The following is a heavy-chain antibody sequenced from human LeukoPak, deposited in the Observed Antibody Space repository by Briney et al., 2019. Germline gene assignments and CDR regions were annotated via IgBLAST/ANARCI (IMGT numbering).Heavy chain of an antibody. V-gene: IGHV3-15*01. D-gene: IGHD1/OR15-1a*01. Sequence: GGSLRLSCAASGFTFSNAWLSWVRQAPGKGLEWVGRIKSTTDGGTTDYAAPVTGRFTISRDDSKNTLYLQMNSLKTEDTAMYYCSRNWNRAYYFDYWGQGTLVTVSS. CDR2: IKSTTDGGTT. CDR1: GFTFSNAW. J-gene: IGHJ4*02. CDR3: SRNWNRAYYFDY.